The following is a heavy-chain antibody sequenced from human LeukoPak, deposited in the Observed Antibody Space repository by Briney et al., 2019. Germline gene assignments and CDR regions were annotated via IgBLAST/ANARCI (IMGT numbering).Heavy chain of an antibody. CDR1: GFIVSSNY. Sequence: GGSLRLSCAASGFIVSSNYMSWVRQAPGKGLEWVSVIYSGGNTYYADSVKGRFTISRDNSKNTLYLQMNSLRAEDTAVYYCARKVSGSYYVDYWGQGTLVTVSS. J-gene: IGHJ4*02. V-gene: IGHV3-53*01. CDR3: ARKVSGSYYVDY. D-gene: IGHD1-26*01. CDR2: IYSGGNT.